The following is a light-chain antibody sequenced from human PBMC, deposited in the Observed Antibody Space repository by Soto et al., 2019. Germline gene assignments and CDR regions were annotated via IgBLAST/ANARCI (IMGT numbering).Light chain of an antibody. CDR2: GAS. V-gene: IGKV3-15*01. Sequence: EINMSQSPATLSVSPGDRVTLSCRASQSVTYNLAWYQQRPGQAPRLLIYGASTRATAIPPRFSGSVSGSEFTLTISSLQSEDFAVYDCQQYSSGPPWTFGQGTKVDI. CDR3: QQYSSGPPWT. CDR1: QSVTYN. J-gene: IGKJ1*01.